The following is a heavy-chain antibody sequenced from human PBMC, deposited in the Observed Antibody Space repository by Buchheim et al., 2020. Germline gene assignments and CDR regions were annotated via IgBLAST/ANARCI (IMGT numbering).Heavy chain of an antibody. Sequence: VKKPGSSVKVSCKASGGTFSSYTISWVRQAPGQGLEWMGRIIPILGIANYAQKFQGRVTITADKSTSTAYMELSSLRSEDTAVYYCARGLYPDSSGYYYGWNYWGQGTL. CDR2: IIPILGIA. D-gene: IGHD3-22*01. CDR1: GGTFSSYT. CDR3: ARGLYPDSSGYYYGWNY. J-gene: IGHJ4*02. V-gene: IGHV1-69*02.